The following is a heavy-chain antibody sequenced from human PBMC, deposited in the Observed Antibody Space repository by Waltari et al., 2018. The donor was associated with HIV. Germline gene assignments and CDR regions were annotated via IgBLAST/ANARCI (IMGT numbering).Heavy chain of an antibody. J-gene: IGHJ4*02. Sequence: QVQLQESGPGLVKPSETLSLTCTVSGGSISSYYWSWIRQPAGKGLEWIGRIYTSGSTNYNPSLKSRVTMSVDTSKNQFSLKLSSVTAADTAVYYCASSPRELRFLEYYFDYWGQGTLVTVSS. V-gene: IGHV4-4*07. CDR2: IYTSGST. CDR3: ASSPRELRFLEYYFDY. CDR1: GGSISSYY. D-gene: IGHD3-3*01.